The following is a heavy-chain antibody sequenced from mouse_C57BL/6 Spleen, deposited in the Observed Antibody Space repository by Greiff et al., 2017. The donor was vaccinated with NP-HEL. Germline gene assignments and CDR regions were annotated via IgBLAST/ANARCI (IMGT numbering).Heavy chain of an antibody. CDR1: GYTFTSCW. D-gene: IGHD1-1*01. V-gene: IGHV1-69*01. Sequence: QVQLQQPGAELVMPGASVKLSCKASGYTFTSCWMHWVKQRPGQGLEWIGEIDPSDSYTNYNQKFKGKSTLTVDKSSSTAYMQLSSLTSEDSAVYDCARRENYYGNRDAMDYWGQGTSVTVSS. CDR2: IDPSDSYT. J-gene: IGHJ4*01. CDR3: ARRENYYGNRDAMDY.